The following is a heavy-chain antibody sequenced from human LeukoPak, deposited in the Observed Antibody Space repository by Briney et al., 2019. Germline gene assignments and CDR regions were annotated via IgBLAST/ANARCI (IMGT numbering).Heavy chain of an antibody. J-gene: IGHJ4*02. V-gene: IGHV1-58*02. CDR3: AADLPAASDGDY. CDR2: IVVGSGNT. Sequence: ASVKVSCKASGYTFTNYGISWVRQARGQRLEWIGWIVVGSGNTNYAQKFQERVTITRDMSTSTAYMELSSLRSEDTAVYYCAADLPAASDGDYWGQGTLVTVSS. CDR1: GYTFTNYG. D-gene: IGHD2-2*01.